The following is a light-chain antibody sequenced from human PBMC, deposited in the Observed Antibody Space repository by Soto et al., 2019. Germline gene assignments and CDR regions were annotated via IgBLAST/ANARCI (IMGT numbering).Light chain of an antibody. J-gene: IGLJ2*01. Sequence: QSALTQPASVSGSPGQSITISCTGTISDVGAYNYVSWHQQHPGKAPKLIIYEVSNRPSGVSNRFSGSKSGNTASLTISGLQAEDEADYFCSSYTTGSTLVFGGGTKLTVL. CDR1: ISDVGAYNY. CDR2: EVS. V-gene: IGLV2-14*01. CDR3: SSYTTGSTLV.